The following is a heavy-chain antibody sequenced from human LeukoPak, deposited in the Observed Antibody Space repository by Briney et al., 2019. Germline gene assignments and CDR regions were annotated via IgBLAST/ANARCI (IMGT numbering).Heavy chain of an antibody. D-gene: IGHD3-22*01. CDR3: AKGYYYDSSGYEDY. CDR1: GFTFSSYS. V-gene: IGHV3-48*01. J-gene: IGHJ4*02. CDR2: ISSSSSTI. Sequence: PGGSLRLSCAASGFTFSSYSMNWVRQAPGKGLEWVSYISSSSSTIYYADSVKGRFTISRDNSKNTLYLQMNSLRAEDTAVYYCAKGYYYDSSGYEDYWGQGTLVTVSS.